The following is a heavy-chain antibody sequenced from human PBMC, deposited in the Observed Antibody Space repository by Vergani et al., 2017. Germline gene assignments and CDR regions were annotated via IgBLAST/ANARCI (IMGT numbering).Heavy chain of an antibody. CDR1: GFTFSSYA. Sequence: EVQLLESGGGLVQPGGSLRLSCAASGFTFSSYAMSWVRQAPGKGLEWVSAISSSSSYIYYADSVKGRFTISRDNAKNSLYLQMNSLRAEDTAVYYCARVAGYQLLYGYYFDYWGQGTLVTVSS. V-gene: IGHV3-21*04. J-gene: IGHJ4*02. CDR3: ARVAGYQLLYGYYFDY. D-gene: IGHD2-2*02. CDR2: ISSSSSYI.